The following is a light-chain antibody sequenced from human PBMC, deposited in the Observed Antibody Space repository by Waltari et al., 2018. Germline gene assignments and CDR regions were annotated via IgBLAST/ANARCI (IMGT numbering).Light chain of an antibody. J-gene: IGKJ5*01. CDR3: QQYGNSPTT. Sequence: EIVLTQSPGTLSLSPGERATLSCRASQSVSRSYLAGYQQKPGQGPRLLIYGASSRATGIPGRFSGSGSGTDFTLTISRLEPEGFAVYYCQQYGNSPTTFGQGTRLEIE. CDR1: QSVSRSY. CDR2: GAS. V-gene: IGKV3-20*01.